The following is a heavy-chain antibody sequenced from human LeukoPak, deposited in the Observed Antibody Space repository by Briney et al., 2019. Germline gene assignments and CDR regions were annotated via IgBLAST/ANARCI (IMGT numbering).Heavy chain of an antibody. CDR2: LDPEDGET. D-gene: IGHD1-26*01. J-gene: IGHJ4*02. CDR3: ATEVGARQGFDY. CDR1: GYTLTELS. V-gene: IGHV1-24*01. Sequence: GASVKVSCKVSGYTLTELSMHWVRQAPGKGLEWMGGLDPEDGETIYAQKFQGRVTMTEDTSTDTAYMELSSLRSEDTAVYYCATEVGARQGFDYWGQGTLVTVSS.